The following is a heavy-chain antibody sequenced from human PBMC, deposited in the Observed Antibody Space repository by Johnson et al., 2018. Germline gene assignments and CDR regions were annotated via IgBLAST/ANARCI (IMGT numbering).Heavy chain of an antibody. CDR1: GFTFNNFG. D-gene: IGHD6-13*01. CDR3: AKDCSVRYSSRWSDAFDV. Sequence: QVQLVQSGGGVVQPGRSXRLSCGASGFTFNNFGMHWVRQAPGKGLEWVADISYDGRNKNYADSVTGRFAIHRNNSKNTPYLKMDTLRAEDTAVYYCAKDCSVRYSSRWSDAFDVWGPGTMVTVSS. J-gene: IGHJ3*01. V-gene: IGHV3-30*18. CDR2: ISYDGRNK.